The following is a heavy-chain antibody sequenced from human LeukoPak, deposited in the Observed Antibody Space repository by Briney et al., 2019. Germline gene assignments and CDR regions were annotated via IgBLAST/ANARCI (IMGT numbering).Heavy chain of an antibody. V-gene: IGHV3-72*01. Sequence: SGGCLRLSCAASGFTFSDHYMDWVRQAPGKGLEWVGRTRKKSNSYSTEYAASVKGRFTISRDDSKNSLYLQMNSLRAEDTAVYYCASPKAAGLWFGELFWGQGTLVTVSS. CDR2: TRKKSNSYST. D-gene: IGHD3-10*01. CDR3: ASPKAAGLWFGELF. CDR1: GFTFSDHY. J-gene: IGHJ4*02.